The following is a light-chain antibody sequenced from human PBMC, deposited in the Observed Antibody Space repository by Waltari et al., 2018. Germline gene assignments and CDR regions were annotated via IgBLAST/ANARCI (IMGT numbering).Light chain of an antibody. CDR3: CSYGGASARL. V-gene: IGLV2-23*02. J-gene: IGLJ2*01. CDR2: EVS. CDR1: SNYVGSYNL. Sequence: QSALTQPASVSGSPGQSITISCTGPSNYVGSYNLVSWYKQHPGEAPTLILYEVSKRPSGVSDRFSGSKSGNTASLTISGLRPEDEADYYCCSYGGASARLFGGGTKVTVL.